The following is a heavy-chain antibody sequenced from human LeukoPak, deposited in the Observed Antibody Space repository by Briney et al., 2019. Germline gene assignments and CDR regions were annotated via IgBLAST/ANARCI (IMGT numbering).Heavy chain of an antibody. Sequence: GGSLRLSCAASGFTFSSYAMSWVRQAPGKGLEWVSAISGSGGSTYYADSVKGRFTTSRDNYQNTLYLQMNSLRAEETGVYYCAKDQDDFDIWGQGTMVTVSS. CDR1: GFTFSSYA. J-gene: IGHJ3*02. V-gene: IGHV3-23*01. CDR3: AKDQDDFDI. CDR2: ISGSGGST.